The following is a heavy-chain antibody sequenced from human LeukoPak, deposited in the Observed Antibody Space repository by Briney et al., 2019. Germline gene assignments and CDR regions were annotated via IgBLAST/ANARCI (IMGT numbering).Heavy chain of an antibody. CDR2: IWSDGSNE. J-gene: IGHJ4*02. V-gene: IGHV3-33*01. D-gene: IGHD6-13*01. CDR3: ATERDSSWTFDS. Sequence: GGSLRPSCAASGFSFSTYAMHWVRQAPGKELDWVAMIWSDGSNEYYADSVKGRFTISRDNSKNTLYLQMNSLRAEDTAVYYCATERDSSWTFDSWGQGILVTVSS. CDR1: GFSFSTYA.